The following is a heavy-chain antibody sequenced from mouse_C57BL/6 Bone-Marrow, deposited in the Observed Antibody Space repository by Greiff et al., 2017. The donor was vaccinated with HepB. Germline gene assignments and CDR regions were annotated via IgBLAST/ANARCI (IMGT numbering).Heavy chain of an antibody. J-gene: IGHJ4*01. V-gene: IGHV2-6-1*01. CDR1: GFSLTSYG. CDR2: IWSDGST. D-gene: IGHD2-4*01. Sequence: QVQLKESGPGLVAPSQSLSITCTVSGFSLTSYGVHWVRQPPGKGLEWLVVIWSDGSTTYNSALKSRLSISKDNSKSQVFLKMNSLQTDDTAMYYCARHWDYRGYDAMDYWGQGTSVTVSS. CDR3: ARHWDYRGYDAMDY.